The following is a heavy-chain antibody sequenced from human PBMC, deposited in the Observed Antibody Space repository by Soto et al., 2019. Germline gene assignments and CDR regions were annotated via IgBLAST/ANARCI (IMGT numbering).Heavy chain of an antibody. J-gene: IGHJ4*02. CDR3: ASLIGQYYNCLSGPVY. CDR2: IHPNSGGT. Sequence: ASVEVSCKXSGYTFTGYYMHWVRQAPGQGLEWMGWIHPNSGGTNYAQKFQGRVTMTRDTSISTAYMELSRLRSDDTAVYYCASLIGQYYNCLSGPVYWGQGTLVTVSS. V-gene: IGHV1-2*02. CDR1: GYTFTGYY. D-gene: IGHD3-3*01.